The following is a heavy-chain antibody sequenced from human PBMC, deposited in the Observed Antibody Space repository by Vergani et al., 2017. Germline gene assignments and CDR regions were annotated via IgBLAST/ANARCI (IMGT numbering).Heavy chain of an antibody. D-gene: IGHD6-13*01. J-gene: IGHJ4*02. CDR2: IYYSGST. Sequence: QLQLQESGPGLVKPSETLSLTCTVSGGSISSSSYYWGWIRQPPGKGLEWIGSIYYSGSTYYNPSLKSRVTISVDTSKNQFSLKLSPVTAADTAVYYCARHQIAAAVSDYWGQGTLVTVSS. V-gene: IGHV4-39*01. CDR3: ARHQIAAAVSDY. CDR1: GGSISSSSYY.